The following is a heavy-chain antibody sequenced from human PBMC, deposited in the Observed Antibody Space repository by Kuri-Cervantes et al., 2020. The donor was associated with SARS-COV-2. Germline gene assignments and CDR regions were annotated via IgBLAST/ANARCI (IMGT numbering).Heavy chain of an antibody. J-gene: IGHJ6*02. V-gene: IGHV4-31*03. Sequence: SETLSLTCTVSGGTISSGYYYWTWIRQHPGKGLEWIGYIHYSGDTYYNPSLKSRVIISEDTAKNHFSLKLTSVTAADTAVYYCARDSQWLGSYSGLDVWGQGTTVTVSS. CDR1: GGTISSGYYY. CDR2: IHYSGDT. CDR3: ARDSQWLGSYSGLDV. D-gene: IGHD6-19*01.